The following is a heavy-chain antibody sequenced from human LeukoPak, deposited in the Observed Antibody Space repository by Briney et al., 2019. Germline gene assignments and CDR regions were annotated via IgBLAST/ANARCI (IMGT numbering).Heavy chain of an antibody. D-gene: IGHD5-24*01. CDR2: ISGSGSGGST. V-gene: IGHV3-23*01. Sequence: SGGSLRLSCAASGFTFSSSAMSWVRQAPGKGLEWVSNISGSGSGGSTYYADSVKGRFTISRDNSKNTLYLRMNSLRAGDTAVYYCAKSGYNRFDYWGQGTLVTVSS. CDR3: AKSGYNRFDY. CDR1: GFTFSSSA. J-gene: IGHJ4*02.